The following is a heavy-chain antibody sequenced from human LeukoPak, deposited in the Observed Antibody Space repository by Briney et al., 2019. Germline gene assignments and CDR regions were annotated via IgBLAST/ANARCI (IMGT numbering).Heavy chain of an antibody. V-gene: IGHV4-59*01. J-gene: IGHJ4*02. Sequence: SDTLSLTSTVSGGSISRYYWSWVRQSPGKGLEWIAYIHYSGTTNYNPSLKSRVTLSVDTSKSQFSLRLNSLTAADTAVYYCAGGGYCGRSSCFAPLFDYWGQGILVTVSS. CDR3: AGGGYCGRSSCFAPLFDY. D-gene: IGHD2-2*01. CDR1: GGSISRYY. CDR2: IHYSGTT.